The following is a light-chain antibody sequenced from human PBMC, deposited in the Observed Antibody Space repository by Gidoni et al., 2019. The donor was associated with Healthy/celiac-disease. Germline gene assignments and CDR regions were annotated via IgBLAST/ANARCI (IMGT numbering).Light chain of an antibody. J-gene: IGKJ1*01. CDR2: AAS. CDR3: QQYYSNPRT. CDR1: QGISSY. V-gene: IGKV1-8*01. Sequence: AIRMTQSPSSFSASTGDRVTITCRASQGISSYLAWYQQKPGKAPKLLIYAASTLQSGVPSRFSGSGSGTDFTLTISCLQSEDFATYYGQQYYSNPRTFGQGTKVEIK.